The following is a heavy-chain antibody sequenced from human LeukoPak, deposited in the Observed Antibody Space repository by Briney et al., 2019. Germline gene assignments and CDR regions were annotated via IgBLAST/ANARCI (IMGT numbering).Heavy chain of an antibody. D-gene: IGHD2/OR15-2a*01. V-gene: IGHV4-39*01. CDR2: IYYSGST. CDR1: GGSISSSSYY. J-gene: IGHJ4*02. CDR3: ARHEGAQYFDY. Sequence: SETLSLTCIVSGGSISSSSYYWGWIRQPPGKGLEWIGSIYYSGSTYYNPSFKSRVTISVDTSKNRFSLKLSSVTAADTAVYYCARHEGAQYFDYWGQGSLVTVSS.